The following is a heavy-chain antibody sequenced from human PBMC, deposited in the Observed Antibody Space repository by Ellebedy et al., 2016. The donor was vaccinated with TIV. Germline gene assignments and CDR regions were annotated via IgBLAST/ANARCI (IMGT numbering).Heavy chain of an antibody. CDR3: ARHSRNNYGYFAAPREYYYDY. CDR1: GGSISSYY. CDR2: ISYSGTT. Sequence: MPSETLSLTCTVSGGSISSYYWSWIRQSPGKGLEWIAYISYSGTTDYNPSLKSRVTMSVNTSNNQFSLKFSSVTAADTAVYYCARHSRNNYGYFAAPREYYYDYWGQGTLVTVSS. V-gene: IGHV4-59*08. J-gene: IGHJ4*02. D-gene: IGHD5-18*01.